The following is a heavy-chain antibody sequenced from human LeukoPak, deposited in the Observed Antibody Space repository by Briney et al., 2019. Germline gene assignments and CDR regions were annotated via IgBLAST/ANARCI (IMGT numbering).Heavy chain of an antibody. CDR1: GYTFTGYY. CDR3: ARVVYSSSWYYFDY. CDR2: INPNSGGT. J-gene: IGHJ4*02. Sequence: GASVKVSCKASGYTFTGYYMHWVRQAPGQGLEWMGWINPNSGGTNYAQKFQGRVTMTRDTPISTAYMELSRLRSDDTAVYYCARVVYSSSWYYFDYWGQGTLVTVSS. V-gene: IGHV1-2*02. D-gene: IGHD6-13*01.